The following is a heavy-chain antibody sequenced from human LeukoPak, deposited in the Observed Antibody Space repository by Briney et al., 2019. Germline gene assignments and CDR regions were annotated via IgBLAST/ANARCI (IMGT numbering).Heavy chain of an antibody. CDR2: INTNTGNP. Sequence: ASVKVSCKASGYTFTSYAMNWVRQAPGQGLEWMGWINTNTGNPTYAQGFTGRFVFSLDTSVSTAYLQISSLKAEDTAVYYCAGDNRGYYYYGMDVWGQGTTVTVSS. V-gene: IGHV7-4-1*02. CDR3: AGDNRGYYYYGMDV. J-gene: IGHJ6*02. CDR1: GYTFTSYA. D-gene: IGHD1-14*01.